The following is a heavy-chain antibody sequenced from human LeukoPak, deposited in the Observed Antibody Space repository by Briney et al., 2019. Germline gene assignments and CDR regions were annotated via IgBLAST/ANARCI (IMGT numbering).Heavy chain of an antibody. CDR2: LSVSGGST. J-gene: IGHJ4*02. CDR3: ARSSGSYYFFFDY. V-gene: IGHV3-23*01. Sequence: AGGSLRLSCAASGFSFSSYAISWVRQAPVKGLEWVSSLSVSGGSTYYADSVKGRFTISRDNSKNTLYLQMNSLRAEDTAVYYCARSSGSYYFFFDYWGQGTLVTVSS. D-gene: IGHD3-10*01. CDR1: GFSFSSYA.